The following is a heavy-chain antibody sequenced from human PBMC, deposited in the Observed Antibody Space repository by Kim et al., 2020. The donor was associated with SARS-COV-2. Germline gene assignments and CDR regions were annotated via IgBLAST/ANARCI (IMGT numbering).Heavy chain of an antibody. CDR2: ISWNSGSI. Sequence: GGSLRLSCAASGFTFDDYAMHWVRQAPGKGLEWVSGISWNSGSIGYADSVKGRFTISRDNAKNSLYLQMNSLRAEDTALYYCAKDIRRLGVVPAAPRYWGQGTLVTVSS. CDR1: GFTFDDYA. D-gene: IGHD2-2*01. J-gene: IGHJ4*02. V-gene: IGHV3-9*01. CDR3: AKDIRRLGVVPAAPRY.